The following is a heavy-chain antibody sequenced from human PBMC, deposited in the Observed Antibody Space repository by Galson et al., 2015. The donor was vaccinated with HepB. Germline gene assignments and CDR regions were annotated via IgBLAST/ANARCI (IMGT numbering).Heavy chain of an antibody. Sequence: SVKVSCKDSGGTFSSYAISWVRQAPGQGLEWMGGIIPIFGTANYAQKFQGRVTITADESTSTAYMELSSLRSEDTAVYYCARYRGKGTTVTPDGGYYYGMDVWCQGTTVTVSS. CDR2: IIPIFGTA. D-gene: IGHD4-11*01. V-gene: IGHV1-69*13. J-gene: IGHJ6*02. CDR3: ARYRGKGTTVTPDGGYYYGMDV. CDR1: GGTFSSYA.